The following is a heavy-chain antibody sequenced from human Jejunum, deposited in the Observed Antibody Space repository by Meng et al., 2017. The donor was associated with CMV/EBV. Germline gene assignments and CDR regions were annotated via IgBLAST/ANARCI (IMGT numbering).Heavy chain of an antibody. CDR1: GFSFSNYV. J-gene: IGHJ4*02. V-gene: IGHV3-23*01. Sequence: SCAASGFSFSNYVMCWVRWAPGKGLQWVSGITSRGGNTYYLASVNGRFTISRDNSKNTLYLQMNSLRAEDTAIYYCAKTGDGFTFDYWGQGTVVTVSS. CDR3: AKTGDGFTFDY. D-gene: IGHD2-21*02. CDR2: ITSRGGNT.